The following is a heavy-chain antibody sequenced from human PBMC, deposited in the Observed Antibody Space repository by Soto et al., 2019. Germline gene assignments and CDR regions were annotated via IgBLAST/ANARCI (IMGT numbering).Heavy chain of an antibody. CDR1: GGSISSGGYY. CDR2: IYYSGST. Sequence: SETLSLTCTVSGGSISSGGYYWSWIRQHPGKGLEWIGYIYYSGSTYYNPSLKSRVTISVDTSKNQFSLKLSSVTAADTAVYYCARIVVVSAAIVYYMDVWGKGTTVTVSS. CDR3: ARIVVVSAAIVYYMDV. V-gene: IGHV4-31*03. J-gene: IGHJ6*03. D-gene: IGHD2-2*01.